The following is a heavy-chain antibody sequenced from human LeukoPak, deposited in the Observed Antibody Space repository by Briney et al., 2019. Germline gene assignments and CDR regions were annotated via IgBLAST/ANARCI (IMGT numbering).Heavy chain of an antibody. V-gene: IGHV3-23*01. Sequence: GGSLRLSCEASGFTFTNYAMNWVRRAPGGGLEWVSDVSYTGDTTYYADSVKGRFTISRDNMKNMLYLQMNSLRAEDTAVYYCAKALSAYAPLDYWGQGTLVTVSS. J-gene: IGHJ4*02. CDR1: GFTFTNYA. CDR3: AKALSAYAPLDY. D-gene: IGHD2-2*01. CDR2: VSYTGDTT.